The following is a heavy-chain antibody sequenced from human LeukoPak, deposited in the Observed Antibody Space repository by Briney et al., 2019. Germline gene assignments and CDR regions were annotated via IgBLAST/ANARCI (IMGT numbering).Heavy chain of an antibody. Sequence: GGSLRLSCAASGFTFSSYSMNWVRQAPGKGLEWVSSISSSSSYIYYADSVKGRFTISRDNAKNSLYLQMNSLRAEDTAVYYCARGPGYCSGGSCYFYYYYGMDVWGQGTTVTVSS. CDR1: GFTFSSYS. CDR2: ISSSSSYI. J-gene: IGHJ6*02. CDR3: ARGPGYCSGGSCYFYYYYGMDV. D-gene: IGHD2-15*01. V-gene: IGHV3-21*01.